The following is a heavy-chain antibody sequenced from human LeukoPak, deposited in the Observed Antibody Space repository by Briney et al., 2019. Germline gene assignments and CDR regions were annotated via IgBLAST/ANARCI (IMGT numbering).Heavy chain of an antibody. D-gene: IGHD2-21*01. Sequence: AETLSLTCAVYGGSFRGYYWSWIRQPPGKALEWIGEINHSGSTNYNPSLKSRVTISVDTSKNQFSLKLSSVTAADTAVYYCARVWYYFDYWGQGTLVTVSS. CDR1: GGSFRGYY. CDR3: ARVWYYFDY. CDR2: INHSGST. V-gene: IGHV4-34*01. J-gene: IGHJ4*02.